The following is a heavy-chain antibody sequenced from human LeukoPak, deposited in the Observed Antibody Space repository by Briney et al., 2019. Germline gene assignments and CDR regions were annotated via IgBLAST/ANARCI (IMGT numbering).Heavy chain of an antibody. CDR2: IYSGGGT. CDR1: GFTVSSNY. CDR3: ARDRYCSGGSCHAFDI. J-gene: IGHJ3*02. D-gene: IGHD2-15*01. V-gene: IGHV3-66*01. Sequence: GGSLRLSCAASGFTVSSNYMSWVRQAPGKGLEWVSVIYSGGGTYYADSVKGRFTISRDNSKNTLYLQMNSLRAEDTAVYYCARDRYCSGGSCHAFDIWGQGTMVTVSS.